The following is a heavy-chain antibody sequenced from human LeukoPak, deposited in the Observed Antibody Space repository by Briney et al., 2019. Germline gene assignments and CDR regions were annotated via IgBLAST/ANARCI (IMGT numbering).Heavy chain of an antibody. V-gene: IGHV5-51*01. CDR1: GYSFSSYW. D-gene: IGHD3-10*01. CDR3: ASAHYYGSGPIDY. J-gene: IGHJ4*02. Sequence: GESLKISCKGSGYSFSSYWIGWVRQMPGKGLEWMGIIYPGDSDTRYSPSFQGQVTISADKSINTAYLQWSSLKASDSAMYYCASAHYYGSGPIDYWGQGTLVTVSS. CDR2: IYPGDSDT.